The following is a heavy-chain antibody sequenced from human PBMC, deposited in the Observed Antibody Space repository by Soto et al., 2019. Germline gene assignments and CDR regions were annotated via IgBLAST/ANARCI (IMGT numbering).Heavy chain of an antibody. J-gene: IGHJ6*02. D-gene: IGHD3-3*01. CDR1: GGTFSSYA. Sequence: ASVKVSCKASGGTFSSYAISWVRQAPGQGLEWMGGIIPIFGTANYAQKFQGRVTITADESTSTAYMELSSLRSEDTAVYYCANAPRITIWSPDVWGQGTKVTVSS. CDR2: IIPIFGTA. CDR3: ANAPRITIWSPDV. V-gene: IGHV1-69*13.